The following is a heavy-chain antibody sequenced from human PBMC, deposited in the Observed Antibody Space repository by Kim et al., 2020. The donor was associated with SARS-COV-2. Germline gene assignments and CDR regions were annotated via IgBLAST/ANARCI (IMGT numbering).Heavy chain of an antibody. V-gene: IGHV3-23*01. CDR2: VSENGDST. D-gene: IGHD2-8*02. J-gene: IGHJ3*01. Sequence: GGSLRLSCAASGFTFSSYAMSWVRQAPGKGLEWVSSVSENGDSTYYADSVKGRFTISRDNSENALFLQMKSLRPEAAALSYCAKTHQETAGVYFAF. CDR3: AKTHQETAGVYFAF. CDR1: GFTFSSYA.